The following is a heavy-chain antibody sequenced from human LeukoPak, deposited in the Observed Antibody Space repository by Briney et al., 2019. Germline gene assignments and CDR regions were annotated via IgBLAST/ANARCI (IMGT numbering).Heavy chain of an antibody. J-gene: IGHJ4*02. CDR1: GGTFSSYA. Sequence: SVKVSCKASGGTFSSYAISWVRQAPGQGLEWMGGIIPIFGTANYAQKFQGRVTITTDESTSTAYMELSSLRSEDTAVYYCAKDYCSGGSCYSGHDYWGQGTLVTVSS. CDR3: AKDYCSGGSCYSGHDY. CDR2: IIPIFGTA. D-gene: IGHD2-15*01. V-gene: IGHV1-69*05.